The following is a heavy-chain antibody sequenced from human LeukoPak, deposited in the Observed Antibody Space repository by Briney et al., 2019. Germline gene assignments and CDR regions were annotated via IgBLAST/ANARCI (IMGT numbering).Heavy chain of an antibody. D-gene: IGHD2-2*01. CDR3: AKDRCSSTSCYLGTPYYYGMDV. CDR1: GFTFISYG. CDR2: ISYDGSNK. V-gene: IGHV3-30*18. Sequence: SLRLSCAASGFTFISYGMHWVRQAPGKGLAWVAGISYDGSNKYYADSVKGRFTISRDNSKNTLYLQMNSMRAEDTAVYYCAKDRCSSTSCYLGTPYYYGMDVWGQGTTVTVSS. J-gene: IGHJ6*02.